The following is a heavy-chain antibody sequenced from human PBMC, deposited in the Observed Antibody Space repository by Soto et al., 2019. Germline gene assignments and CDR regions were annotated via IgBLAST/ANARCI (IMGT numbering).Heavy chain of an antibody. D-gene: IGHD3-10*01. V-gene: IGHV3-23*01. J-gene: IGHJ6*04. CDR2: ISGSGGST. CDR3: AKDLYYYGSGSYFLDV. CDR1: GFTFSSYA. Sequence: GGSLRLSCAASGFTFSSYAMSWVRQAPGKGLEWVSAISGSGGSTYYADSVKGRLTISRDNSKNTLYLQMNSLRVEDTAVYYCAKDLYYYGSGSYFLDVWGKGTTVTVSS.